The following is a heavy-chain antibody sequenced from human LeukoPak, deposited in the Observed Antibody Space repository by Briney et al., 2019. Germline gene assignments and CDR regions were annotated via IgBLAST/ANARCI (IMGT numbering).Heavy chain of an antibody. CDR2: IIPIFGTA. CDR1: GGTFSSYA. V-gene: IGHV1-69*13. D-gene: IGHD4-17*01. J-gene: IGHJ1*01. CDR3: ARAPGEADYGVVAEYFQH. Sequence: GASVKVSCKASGGTFSSYAISWVRQAPEQGLEWMGGIIPIFGTANYAQKFQGRVTITADESTSTAYMELSSLRSEDTAVYYCARAPGEADYGVVAEYFQHWGQGTLVTVSS.